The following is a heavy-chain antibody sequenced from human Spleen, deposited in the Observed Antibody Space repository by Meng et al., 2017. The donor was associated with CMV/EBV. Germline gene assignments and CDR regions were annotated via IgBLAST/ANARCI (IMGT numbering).Heavy chain of an antibody. CDR2: INPNSGGT. D-gene: IGHD2-2*01. V-gene: IGHV1-2*02. CDR1: GYTFTGYY. Sequence: ASVKGSCKASGYTFTGYYMHWVRQAPGQGLEWMGWINPNSGGTNYAQKFQGRVTMTRDTSISTAYMELSRLRSDDTAVYYCARDQDCSSTSCYGGWFDPWGQGTLVTVSS. CDR3: ARDQDCSSTSCYGGWFDP. J-gene: IGHJ5*02.